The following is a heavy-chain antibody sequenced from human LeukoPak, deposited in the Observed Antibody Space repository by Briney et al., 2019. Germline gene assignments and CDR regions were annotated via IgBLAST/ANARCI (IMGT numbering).Heavy chain of an antibody. CDR3: ARDRVVPAALTRYYMDV. CDR1: GYTFTSFG. CDR2: ISAYNGNT. Sequence: RASVKVSCKAAGYTFTSFGISWVRQAAGQGLECMGWISAYNGNTNYAQKLQGRVTMTTDTSTSTAYTELRSLRSDDTAVYYCARDRVVPAALTRYYMDVWGKGTTVTVSS. V-gene: IGHV1-18*01. J-gene: IGHJ6*03. D-gene: IGHD2-2*01.